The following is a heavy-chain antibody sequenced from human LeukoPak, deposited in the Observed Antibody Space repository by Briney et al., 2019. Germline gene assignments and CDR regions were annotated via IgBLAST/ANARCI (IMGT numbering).Heavy chain of an antibody. V-gene: IGHV4-59*01. CDR3: ARDFRAGELYGSGSYYDAFDI. Sequence: PSETLSLTCTVSGASISRWYWSWIRQPPGKGLEWIGYIHGNGNTNYNPSLKSRVTISVDTSKNQFSLKLSSVTAADTAVYYCARDFRAGELYGSGSYYDAFDIWGQGTMVTISS. D-gene: IGHD3-10*01. J-gene: IGHJ3*02. CDR1: GASISRWY. CDR2: IHGNGNT.